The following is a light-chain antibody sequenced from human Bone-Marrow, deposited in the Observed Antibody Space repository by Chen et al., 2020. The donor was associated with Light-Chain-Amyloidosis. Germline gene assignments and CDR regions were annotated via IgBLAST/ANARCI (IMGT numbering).Light chain of an antibody. CDR2: RDT. V-gene: IGLV3-25*03. Sequence: SYELTHPPSVAGTPGNTSMVTCSGDDLPTKYAYWYQQKPGQAPVLVIHRDTERPSGISERFSGSSSGTTATLTISGVQAEDEADYHCQSADSSGTYEVIFGGGTKLTVL. J-gene: IGLJ2*01. CDR1: DLPTKY. CDR3: QSADSSGTYEVI.